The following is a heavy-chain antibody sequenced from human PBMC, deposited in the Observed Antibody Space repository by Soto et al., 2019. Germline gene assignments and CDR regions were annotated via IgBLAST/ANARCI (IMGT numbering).Heavy chain of an antibody. V-gene: IGHV4-39*01. CDR2: IYYSGST. Sequence: SETLSLTCTVSGGSISSNNYYWGWIRQPPGKGLEWIGSIYYSGSTYYNPSLKSRLTISLDTPKNQFSLKLNSVTAADTAVYYCARRGRAAGTDWWFDPWGQGTLVTVSS. D-gene: IGHD6-13*01. J-gene: IGHJ5*02. CDR1: GGSISSNNYY. CDR3: ARRGRAAGTDWWFDP.